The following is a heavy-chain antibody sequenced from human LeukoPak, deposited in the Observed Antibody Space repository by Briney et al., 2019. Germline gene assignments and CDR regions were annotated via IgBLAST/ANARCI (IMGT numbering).Heavy chain of an antibody. CDR1: GVTFSSYT. CDR3: ARMYGYSDGSSLSYDFDY. J-gene: IGHJ4*02. D-gene: IGHD5-18*01. Sequence: PRGSLRLSCAPSGVTFSSYTMNWVRQAPGKGLEWVSSISSSSSYIYYADSVKGRFTISRDKPKNSLYLQMNSLRPEATAAYYCARMYGYSDGSSLSYDFDYWGQGALVTVSS. CDR2: ISSSSSYI. V-gene: IGHV3-21*01.